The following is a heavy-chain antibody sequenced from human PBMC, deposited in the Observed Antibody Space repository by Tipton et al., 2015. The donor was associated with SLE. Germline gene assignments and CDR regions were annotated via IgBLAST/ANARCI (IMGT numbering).Heavy chain of an antibody. CDR1: GGSISSHY. D-gene: IGHD3-22*01. V-gene: IGHV4-59*08. J-gene: IGHJ3*02. CDR3: ARGYYYDSSGYYSDAFDI. Sequence: LRLSCTVSGGSISSHYWSWIRQPPGKGLEWIGSIYYSGSTYYNPSLKSRVTISVDTSKNQFSLKLSSVTAADTAVYYCARGYYYDSSGYYSDAFDIWGQGTMVTVSS. CDR2: IYYSGST.